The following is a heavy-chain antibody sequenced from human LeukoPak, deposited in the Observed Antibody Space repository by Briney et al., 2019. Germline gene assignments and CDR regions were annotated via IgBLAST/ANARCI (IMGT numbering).Heavy chain of an antibody. V-gene: IGHV1-69*13. D-gene: IGHD6-19*01. CDR2: IIPIFGTA. J-gene: IGHJ4*02. CDR3: ARGGVAVAGTPGAYYFDY. Sequence: ASVKVSCKASGGTFISYAISWVRQAPGQGLEWMGGIIPIFGTANYAQKFQGRVTITADESTSTAYMELSSLGSEDTAVYYCARGGVAVAGTPGAYYFDYWGQGTLVTVSS. CDR1: GGTFISYA.